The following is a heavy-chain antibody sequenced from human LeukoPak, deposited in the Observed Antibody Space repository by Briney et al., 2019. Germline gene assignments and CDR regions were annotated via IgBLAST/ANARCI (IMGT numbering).Heavy chain of an antibody. Sequence: ASVKVSCKASGYTFTVYFIHWVRQPPGQGLEWMGRINPNSGATDYAQKFQGRVTMTRDTSISTAYMELSSLKSDDTAVYYCAKIGSSHDFDYWGQGTLITVSS. V-gene: IGHV1-2*06. D-gene: IGHD1-26*01. J-gene: IGHJ4*02. CDR3: AKIGSSHDFDY. CDR1: GYTFTVYF. CDR2: INPNSGAT.